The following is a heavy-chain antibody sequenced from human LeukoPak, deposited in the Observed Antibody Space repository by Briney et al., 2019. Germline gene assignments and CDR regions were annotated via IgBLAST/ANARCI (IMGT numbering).Heavy chain of an antibody. D-gene: IGHD1-26*01. J-gene: IGHJ4*02. CDR2: ISANGAGT. CDR1: GFTFSSYA. CDR3: ANRGRYYFDY. Sequence: GGSLRLSCAASGFTFSSYAMSWVRLAPGKGLEWVSSISANGAGTYYADSVKGRFTISRDVSKNTLYLQMNSLRPGDTAVYYCANRGRYYFDYWGQGTLVTVSS. V-gene: IGHV3-23*01.